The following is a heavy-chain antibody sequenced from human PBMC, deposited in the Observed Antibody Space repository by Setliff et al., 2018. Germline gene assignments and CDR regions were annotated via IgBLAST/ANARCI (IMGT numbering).Heavy chain of an antibody. V-gene: IGHV4-39*01. Sequence: PSETLSLTCTVSGGSISSSSYYWGWIRQPPGKGLEWIGSIYYTGTAYYNPSLKSRVTISVDTSKNQFSLQVTSLAATDTALYYCAHSTTFDLHHDYWGQGALVTVSS. CDR1: GGSISSSSYY. D-gene: IGHD3-9*01. CDR2: IYYTGTA. J-gene: IGHJ4*02. CDR3: AHSTTFDLHHDY.